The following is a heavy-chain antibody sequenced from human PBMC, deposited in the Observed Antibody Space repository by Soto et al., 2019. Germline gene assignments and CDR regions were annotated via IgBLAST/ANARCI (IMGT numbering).Heavy chain of an antibody. Sequence: HPRGSLRLSCVGSGFTFSDYWMTWVRQAPGKGLEWVANIKQDGIEKYSLDSVEGRFIISRDNAENSVYLQMNSLRVEDSAVYYCARGRGLALTYHPHGVDVWGQGTTVTVSS. J-gene: IGHJ6*02. CDR1: GFTFSDYW. D-gene: IGHD2-2*01. V-gene: IGHV3-7*01. CDR3: ARGRGLALTYHPHGVDV. CDR2: IKQDGIEK.